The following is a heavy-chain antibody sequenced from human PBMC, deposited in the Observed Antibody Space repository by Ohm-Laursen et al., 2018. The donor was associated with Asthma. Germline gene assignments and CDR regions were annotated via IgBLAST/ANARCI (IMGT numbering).Heavy chain of an antibody. V-gene: IGHV3-21*01. CDR2: ISSTSSDI. D-gene: IGHD3-22*01. CDR3: SRNLLSYYDSRGYFDS. CDR1: GFTFSRYT. Sequence: SLRLSCAASGFTFSRYTMSWVRQAPGKGLEWVSSISSTSSDISYADSVKGRFTISRDNAKNSLYLQMNSLRGEDTAVYYCSRNLLSYYDSRGYFDSWGQGTLVTVSS. J-gene: IGHJ4*02.